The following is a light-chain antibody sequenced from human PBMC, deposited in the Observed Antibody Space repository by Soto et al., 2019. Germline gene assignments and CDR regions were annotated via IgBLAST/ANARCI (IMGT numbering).Light chain of an antibody. CDR2: GAS. CDR3: LHDHNYPWT. Sequence: AIQMTQSPSSLSASVGDRVTITCRASQVIRNDLGWSQQKPGKAPKLLIYGASNLQSGVPSRFSGSGSGTDFTLTITCLQPEDFATYYCLHDHNYPWTFGQGTKVDIK. V-gene: IGKV1-6*01. CDR1: QVIRND. J-gene: IGKJ1*01.